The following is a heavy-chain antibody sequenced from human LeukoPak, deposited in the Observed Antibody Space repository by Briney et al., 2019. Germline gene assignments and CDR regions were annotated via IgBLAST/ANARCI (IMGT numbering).Heavy chain of an antibody. Sequence: GGSLRLSCAASGFTFSSYAMSWVRQAPGKGLEWVSAISGSGGSTYYADSVKGRFTISRDNSKNTLYLQMNSLRAEDTAVYYCAKDKDRLYYYGSGSYKGRWFDPWGQGTLVTVSS. D-gene: IGHD3-10*01. CDR2: ISGSGGST. CDR3: AKDKDRLYYYGSGSYKGRWFDP. CDR1: GFTFSSYA. V-gene: IGHV3-23*01. J-gene: IGHJ5*02.